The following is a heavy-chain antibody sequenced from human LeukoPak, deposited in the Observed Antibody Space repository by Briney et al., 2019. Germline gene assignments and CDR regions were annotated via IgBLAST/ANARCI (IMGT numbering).Heavy chain of an antibody. CDR1: GFTFSSYA. V-gene: IGHV3-23*01. CDR2: ISGSGGST. D-gene: IGHD6-19*01. Sequence: PGGSLRLSCAASGFTFSSYAMSWVRQAPGKGLEWVSVISGSGGSTHYADSVKGRFTISRDNSKNSLYLQMNSLTAEDTAVYYCTKDLMTGFSSGWYFGYWGQGTLVTVSS. J-gene: IGHJ4*02. CDR3: TKDLMTGFSSGWYFGY.